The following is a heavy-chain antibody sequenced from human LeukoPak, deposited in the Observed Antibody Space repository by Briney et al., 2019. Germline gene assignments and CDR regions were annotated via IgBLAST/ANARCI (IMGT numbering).Heavy chain of an antibody. CDR1: GFTFTNHW. J-gene: IGHJ4*02. CDR3: ARDRVSYSYGYTCFDY. CDR2: IRQDGSDK. V-gene: IGHV3-7*01. D-gene: IGHD5-18*01. Sequence: GGSLRLSCAASGFTFTNHWMTWVRQAPGKGLEWVAYIRQDGSDKYYVDSVKGRFTISRDNTKNSLYLQMNSLRAEDTAVYYCARDRVSYSYGYTCFDYWGQGTLVTVSS.